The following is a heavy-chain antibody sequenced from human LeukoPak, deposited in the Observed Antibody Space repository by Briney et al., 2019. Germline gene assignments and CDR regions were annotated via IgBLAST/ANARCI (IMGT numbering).Heavy chain of an antibody. CDR2: ISGYNGNT. J-gene: IGHJ5*02. V-gene: IGHV1-18*01. CDR1: GYTFTSYG. D-gene: IGHD1-26*01. CDR3: VRDTKRSRARWENLGFDP. Sequence: ASVKVSCKASGYTFTSYGISWVRQAPGQGLEWMGWISGYNGNTNYYAEKLQGRVTMTTDTSTSTAYMELRSLRSDDTAVYYCVRDTKRSRARWENLGFDPWGQGTLVTVSS.